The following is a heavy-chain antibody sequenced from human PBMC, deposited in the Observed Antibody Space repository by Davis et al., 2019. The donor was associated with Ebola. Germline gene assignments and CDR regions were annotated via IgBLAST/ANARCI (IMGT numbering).Heavy chain of an antibody. Sequence: SVPVSLLATLYTYPRYGFTWVRPPAAQGLDGMGLISSYNGKTNYPQKFQGRVTMTTDTSTSTAYMRMRSLRSDDTAVYYCARDIAMIRGGWFDHWGQGTLVSVSS. V-gene: IGHV1-18*01. J-gene: IGHJ5*02. CDR2: ISSYNGKT. CDR3: ARDIAMIRGGWFDH. CDR1: LYTYPRYG. D-gene: IGHD3-16*01.